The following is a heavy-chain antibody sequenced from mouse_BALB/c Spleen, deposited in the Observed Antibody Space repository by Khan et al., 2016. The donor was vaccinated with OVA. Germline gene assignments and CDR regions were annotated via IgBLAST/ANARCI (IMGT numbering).Heavy chain of an antibody. Sequence: QVRLQPSGAELVRPGVSVKLSCQVSGYPFPDYAMPWVMQSHAKSLVCIGVISNYYGDADYNQQFQGKVTMTLDKSSSTAYMVLARLQSEDSAIYYCTRRGRFACWGQGTLVTVSA. D-gene: IGHD1-1*02. CDR2: ISNYYGDA. V-gene: IGHV1S137*01. CDR3: TRRGRFAC. J-gene: IGHJ3*01. CDR1: GYPFPDYA.